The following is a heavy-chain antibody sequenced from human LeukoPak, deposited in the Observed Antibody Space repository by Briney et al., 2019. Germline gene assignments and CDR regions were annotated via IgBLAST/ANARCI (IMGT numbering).Heavy chain of an antibody. CDR3: AKDIQLST. V-gene: IGHV3-23*01. J-gene: IGHJ3*01. CDR1: GFTFRGAA. D-gene: IGHD5-24*01. Sequence: PGGSLRLSCAVSGFTFRGAAMPWVRQAPGKGLEWVSLISSSGNNAYYADSVKGRFTISRDNSKNTLALQMNSLRVEDTGIYYCAKDIQLSTWGLGTRVTVSS. CDR2: ISSSGNNA.